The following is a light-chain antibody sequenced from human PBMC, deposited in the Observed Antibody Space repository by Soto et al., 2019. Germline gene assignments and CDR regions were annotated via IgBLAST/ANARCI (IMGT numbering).Light chain of an antibody. CDR1: GSDVGAYDS. Sequence: QSALTQPPSASGSPGQSVTISCTGAGSDVGAYDSVSWYRQSPGKAPELLIYEDRKRHSGVPDRFSASKSGNTASLTVSGLQTEDETDYYCSSYAGTDKFLFGSGTKVTVL. CDR3: SSYAGTDKFL. CDR2: EDR. J-gene: IGLJ1*01. V-gene: IGLV2-8*01.